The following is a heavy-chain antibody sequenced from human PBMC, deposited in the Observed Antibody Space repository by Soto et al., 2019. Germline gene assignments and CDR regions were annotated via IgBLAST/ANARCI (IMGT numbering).Heavy chain of an antibody. V-gene: IGHV3-66*01. CDR3: ARDDILCSGGSCYGVPMDG. CDR1: GFAVSSKY. CDR2: IQSGGTT. D-gene: IGHD2-15*01. J-gene: IGHJ6*03. Sequence: EVQLVESGGGLVQPGGSLRLSCGASGFAVSSKYMRWVRQAPGKGLEWVSLIQSGGTTYYADSVKGRLTISKDSSRNMLHLQRDSLRAEDTAVYYCARDDILCSGGSCYGVPMDGWGKGTTVTVSS.